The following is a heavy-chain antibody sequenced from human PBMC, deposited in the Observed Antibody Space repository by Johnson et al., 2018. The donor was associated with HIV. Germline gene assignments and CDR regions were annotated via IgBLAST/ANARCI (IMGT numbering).Heavy chain of an antibody. V-gene: IGHV3-9*01. D-gene: IGHD2-15*01. CDR1: GFTFDDYA. CDR2: ISWNSGSI. CDR3: ARDGAIPPGQYCSGGSCHGGDAFDI. Sequence: QLVESGGGLVQPGRSLRLSCAASGFTFDDYAMHWVRQAPGKGLEWVSGISWNSGSIGYVDSVKGRFSISRDNAKNSLFLQMNSLRAEDTAVYYCARDGAIPPGQYCSGGSCHGGDAFDIWGQGTMVTVSS. J-gene: IGHJ3*02.